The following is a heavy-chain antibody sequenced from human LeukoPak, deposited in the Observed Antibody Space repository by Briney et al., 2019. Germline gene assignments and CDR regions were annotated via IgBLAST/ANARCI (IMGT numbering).Heavy chain of an antibody. CDR1: GFTVNSNY. CDR3: ARGGGYYGIDY. Sequence: GGSLRLSCAASGFTVNSNYLNWVRQAPGKGLEWVSVLYADGKTYYADSVKGRFTISRDNSNNNLYLQMNSLRPEDTAVYYCARGGGYYGIDYWGQGTLVTVSS. J-gene: IGHJ4*02. V-gene: IGHV3-66*02. CDR2: LYADGKT. D-gene: IGHD3-10*01.